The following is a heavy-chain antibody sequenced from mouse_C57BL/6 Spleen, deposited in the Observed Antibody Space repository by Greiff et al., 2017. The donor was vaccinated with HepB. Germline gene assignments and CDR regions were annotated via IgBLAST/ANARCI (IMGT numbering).Heavy chain of an antibody. CDR2: IHPNSGST. J-gene: IGHJ3*01. Sequence: QVQLQQSGAELVKPGASVKLSCKASGYTFTSYWMHWVKQRPGQGLEWIGMIHPNSGSTNYNEKFKSKATLTVDKSSSTAYMQLSSLTSEDSAVYYCAPSTTAAGGFAYWGQGTLVTVSA. V-gene: IGHV1-64*01. CDR3: APSTTAAGGFAY. D-gene: IGHD1-2*01. CDR1: GYTFTSYW.